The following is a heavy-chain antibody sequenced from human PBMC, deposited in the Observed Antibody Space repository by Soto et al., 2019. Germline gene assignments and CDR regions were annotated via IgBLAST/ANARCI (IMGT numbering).Heavy chain of an antibody. J-gene: IGHJ4*02. Sequence: NPSETLSLTCTVSGGSISSYYWSWIRQPAGKGLEWIGRIYSSGSTNYNPSLKSRVTMSVDTSKNQFSLKLSSVTAADTAVYYCARWGDYGGNSKYYFDYWGQGTLVTVSS. CDR3: ARWGDYGGNSKYYFDY. CDR1: GGSISSYY. CDR2: IYSSGST. D-gene: IGHD4-17*01. V-gene: IGHV4-4*07.